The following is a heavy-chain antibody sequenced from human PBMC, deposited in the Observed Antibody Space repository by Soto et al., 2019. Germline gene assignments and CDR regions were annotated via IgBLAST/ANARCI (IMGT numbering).Heavy chain of an antibody. D-gene: IGHD3-22*01. CDR3: ASSRRYYYDTTGLEAFDF. Sequence: ASVKVSCKASGYTFTGYYMHWVRQAPGEGLEWMGWINPNSGGTNYAQTFQGWVTMTRDTSISTAYMELSRLRSDDTAVYYCASSRRYYYDTTGLEAFDFWGQGTMVTVSS. CDR1: GYTFTGYY. CDR2: INPNSGGT. J-gene: IGHJ3*01. V-gene: IGHV1-2*04.